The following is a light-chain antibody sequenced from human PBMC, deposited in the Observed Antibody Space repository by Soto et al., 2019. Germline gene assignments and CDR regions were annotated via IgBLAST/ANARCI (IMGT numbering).Light chain of an antibody. CDR3: QQYGGLPT. J-gene: IGKJ1*01. CDR1: QSVSSN. CDR2: GAS. V-gene: IGKV3-20*01. Sequence: DILLTQSPATLSLSRGERATLSFRASQSVSSNLAWYQQKPGQAPRLLIYGASARATGIPDRFRGSGSGTDFTLTISRLEPEDFAVYYCQQYGGLPTFGQGTKVDIK.